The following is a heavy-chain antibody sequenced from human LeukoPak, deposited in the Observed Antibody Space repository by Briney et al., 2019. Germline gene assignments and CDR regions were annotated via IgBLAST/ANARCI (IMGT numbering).Heavy chain of an antibody. CDR2: ISWSCGDT. V-gene: IGHV3-23*01. Sequence: GGSLRLFCAASGFPFGGYAEHWVRHAPGKGLEWVSGISWSCGDTDYADSVKGRFTISRDNSKNTLYLQMNSLRAEDTAVYYCARRSGEGYFDCWGQGTLVTVSS. D-gene: IGHD1-26*01. J-gene: IGHJ4*02. CDR3: ARRSGEGYFDC. CDR1: GFPFGGYA.